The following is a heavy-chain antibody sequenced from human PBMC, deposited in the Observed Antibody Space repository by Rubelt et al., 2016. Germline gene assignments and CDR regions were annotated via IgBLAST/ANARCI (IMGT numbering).Heavy chain of an antibody. CDR2: ISAYHGNT. D-gene: IGHD6-6*01. CDR1: GYTFTSYG. V-gene: IGHV1-18*01. J-gene: IGHJ2*01. Sequence: QVQLVQSGAEVKKPGASVKVSCKASGYTFTSYGISWVRQAPGQGLEWMGWISAYHGNTNYAQKLKGRVTMTTDTSTSTAYMELRSLRSDDTAVYYCARDRIRIAARQGWYFDLWGRGTLVTVSS. CDR3: ARDRIRIAARQGWYFDL.